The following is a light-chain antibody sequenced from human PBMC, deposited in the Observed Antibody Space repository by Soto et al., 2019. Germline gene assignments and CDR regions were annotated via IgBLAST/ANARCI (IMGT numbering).Light chain of an antibody. J-gene: IGLJ2*01. Sequence: QSALTQPASVSGSPGQSITISCTGTSSDVGGYNYVSWYQHHPGKAPKLMIYEVSNRPSGVSNRFSGSKSGNTASLTISGLQAEDGADYYCSSYTSSSTLVVFGGGTKLTVL. V-gene: IGLV2-14*01. CDR2: EVS. CDR3: SSYTSSSTLVV. CDR1: SSDVGGYNY.